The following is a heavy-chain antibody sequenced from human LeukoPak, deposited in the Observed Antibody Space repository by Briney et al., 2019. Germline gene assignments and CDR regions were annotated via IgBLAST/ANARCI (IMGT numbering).Heavy chain of an antibody. CDR1: GGSISSSSYY. V-gene: IGHV4-39*01. CDR2: IYYSGST. D-gene: IGHD6-19*01. Sequence: LSETLSLTCTVSGGSISSSSYYGGWIRQPPSKGLEWIGSIYYSGSTYYNPSLKSRATIFVDTSKNQFSLKLSSVTAADTAAYYCARTYSSDWYAIDYWGQGTLVTVSS. J-gene: IGHJ4*02. CDR3: ARTYSSDWYAIDY.